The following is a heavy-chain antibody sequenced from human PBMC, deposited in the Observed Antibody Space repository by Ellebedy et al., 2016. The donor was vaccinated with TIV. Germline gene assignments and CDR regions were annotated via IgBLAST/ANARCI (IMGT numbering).Heavy chain of an antibody. Sequence: GESLKISCAASGFNFRSYWMAWVRQAPGKGLEWVAKIRQEGDEIYYVESVKGRFTISRDNAKNSLFLQMNSLRPEDTAVYYCARRGSYGDYAVQINSWFDSWGQGTLVTVSS. CDR2: IRQEGDEI. V-gene: IGHV3-7*01. CDR3: ARRGSYGDYAVQINSWFDS. CDR1: GFNFRSYW. J-gene: IGHJ5*01. D-gene: IGHD4-17*01.